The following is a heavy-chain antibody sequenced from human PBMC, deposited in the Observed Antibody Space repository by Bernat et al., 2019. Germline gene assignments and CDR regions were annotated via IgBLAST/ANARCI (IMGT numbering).Heavy chain of an antibody. V-gene: IGHV6-1*01. D-gene: IGHD2-15*01. CDR2: TYYRSKWYN. Sequence: QIQLQQSGPGLMRPSQTLSLTCAISGDSVSSTNAAWDWTRQSPSRGLEWLGRTYYRSKWYNDYAVSVKSRITINPDTSKNQFSLQLNSVTPEDTAVYYCARDVSAGLDAFDIWGQGTMVTVSS. CDR1: GDSVSSTNAA. CDR3: ARDVSAGLDAFDI. J-gene: IGHJ3*02.